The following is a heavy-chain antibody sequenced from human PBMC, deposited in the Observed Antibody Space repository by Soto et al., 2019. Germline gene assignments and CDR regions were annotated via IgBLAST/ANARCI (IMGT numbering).Heavy chain of an antibody. J-gene: IGHJ5*02. CDR2: ISAYNGNT. V-gene: IGHV1-18*01. Sequence: ASVKVSCKASGYTFTSYGISCVRQAPGQGLEWMGWISAYNGNTNYAQKLQGRVTMTTDTSTSTAYMELRSLRSDDTAVYYCARWKNSRNDRRVDPWGQGTLVTVSS. CDR3: ARWKNSRNDRRVDP. CDR1: GYTFTSYG. D-gene: IGHD6-13*01.